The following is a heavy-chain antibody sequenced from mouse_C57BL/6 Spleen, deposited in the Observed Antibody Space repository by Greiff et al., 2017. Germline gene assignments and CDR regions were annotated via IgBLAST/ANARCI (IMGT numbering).Heavy chain of an antibody. CDR1: GYTFTSYW. J-gene: IGHJ4*01. CDR2: IHPSDSDT. Sequence: QVQLQQPGAELVKPGASVKVSCKASGYTFTSYWMHWVKQRPGQGLEWIGRIHPSDSDTNYNQKFKGKAKLTVDKSSSKAYMQLSSLTSEDSAVYYCAIGLLPGAMDYWGQGTSVTVSS. CDR3: AIGLLPGAMDY. D-gene: IGHD1-1*01. V-gene: IGHV1-74*01.